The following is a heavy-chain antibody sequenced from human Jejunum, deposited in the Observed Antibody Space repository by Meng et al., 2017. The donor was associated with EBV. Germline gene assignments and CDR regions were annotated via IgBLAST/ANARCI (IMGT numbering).Heavy chain of an antibody. CDR3: AMGPDYAKSGY. D-gene: IGHD4-17*01. J-gene: IGHJ4*02. CDR2: ICFSDYT. V-gene: IGHV4-39*01. CDR1: GASISISIYC. Sequence: QCQESRPALVPPPVTLSLTSAVSGASISISIYCLGWILQPPGKGLEWIGSICFSDYTFHNPSLKSRVTISADTSKNQFSLSLTSVTAADTAVYYCAMGPDYAKSGYWGQGTLVTVSS.